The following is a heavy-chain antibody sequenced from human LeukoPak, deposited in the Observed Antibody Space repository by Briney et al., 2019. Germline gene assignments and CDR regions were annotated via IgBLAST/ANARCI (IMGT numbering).Heavy chain of an antibody. V-gene: IGHV3-23*01. D-gene: IGHD1-1*01. CDR3: AKQNVPTTGSNYYMDV. J-gene: IGHJ6*03. CDR1: GFPFRSYD. CDR2: ITDSGERT. Sequence: GGPLKLSCEPSGFPFRSYDLSGVRRAPGRGREGVSPITDSGERTNYADSVKGRFTISRDKSKNTLYLQMNSLRAEDTAVYYCAKQNVPTTGSNYYMDVWGTGTTVTVSS.